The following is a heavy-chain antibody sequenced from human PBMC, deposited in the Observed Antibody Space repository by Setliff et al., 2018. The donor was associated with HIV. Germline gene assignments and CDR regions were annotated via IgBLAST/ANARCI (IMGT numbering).Heavy chain of an antibody. J-gene: IGHJ4*02. CDR3: ARDHGYSYGTIDY. Sequence: GGSLRLSCTASGFTFGDYTMSWVRQAPGKGLEWVGLIRSEAYGGTTEYAASVKGRFTISRDNAKNSLYLQMNSLRAEDTAVYYCARDHGYSYGTIDYWGQGTLVTVSS. CDR2: IRSEAYGGTT. V-gene: IGHV3-49*04. CDR1: GFTFGDYT. D-gene: IGHD5-18*01.